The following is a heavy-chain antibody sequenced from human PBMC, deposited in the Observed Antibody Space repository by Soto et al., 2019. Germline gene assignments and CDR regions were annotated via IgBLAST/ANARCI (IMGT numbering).Heavy chain of an antibody. CDR3: ARGGSPRVVDY. J-gene: IGHJ4*02. Sequence: SETLSLTCTVSGGSISNYYWSWIRQPAGKGLEWIGRIYTTGSTNYNPSLKSRVTMSVDTSKNQFSLNLSSVTAADTAVYYCARGGSPRVVDYWGQGALVTVSS. CDR2: IYTTGST. D-gene: IGHD1-26*01. CDR1: GGSISNYY. V-gene: IGHV4-4*07.